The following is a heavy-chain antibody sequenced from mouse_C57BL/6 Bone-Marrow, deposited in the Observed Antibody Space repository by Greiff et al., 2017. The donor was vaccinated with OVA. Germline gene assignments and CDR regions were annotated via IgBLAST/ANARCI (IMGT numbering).Heavy chain of an antibody. V-gene: IGHV5-6*01. CDR1: GFTFSSYG. J-gene: IGHJ4*01. CDR2: ISSGGSYT. Sequence: EVQLKESGGDLVKPGGSLKLSCAASGFTFSSYGMSWVRQTPDKRLEWVATISSGGSYTYYPDSVKGRFTISRDNAKNTLYLQMSSLKSEDTAMYYCARPLHWGQGTSVTVSS. CDR3: ARPLH.